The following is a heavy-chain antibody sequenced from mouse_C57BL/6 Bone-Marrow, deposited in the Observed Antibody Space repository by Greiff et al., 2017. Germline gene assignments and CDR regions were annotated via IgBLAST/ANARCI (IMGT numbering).Heavy chain of an antibody. Sequence: VQLQQSGPELVKPGASVKLPCKASGYTFTDYNMDWVKQSHGKSLEWIGDINPNNGGTIYNQKFKGKATLTVDKSSSTAYMELRSMTSEDTAVYYCATVRGLLLLWYFDVWGTGTTVTVSS. CDR3: ATVRGLLLLWYFDV. D-gene: IGHD2-3*01. J-gene: IGHJ1*03. CDR2: INPNNGGT. CDR1: GYTFTDYN. V-gene: IGHV1-18*01.